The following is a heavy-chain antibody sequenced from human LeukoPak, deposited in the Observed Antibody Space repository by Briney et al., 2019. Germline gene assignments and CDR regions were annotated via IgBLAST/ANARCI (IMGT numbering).Heavy chain of an antibody. Sequence: PSETLSLTCTVSGGSISSYYWSWIRQPPGKGLEWIGYIYYSGSTNYNPSLKSRVTISVDTSKNQFSLKLSSVTAADTAVYYCARVGGSGSYYKGYYYYMDVWGKGTTVTVSS. CDR2: IYYSGST. CDR1: GGSISSYY. CDR3: ARVGGSGSYYKGYYYYMDV. J-gene: IGHJ6*03. D-gene: IGHD3-10*01. V-gene: IGHV4-59*01.